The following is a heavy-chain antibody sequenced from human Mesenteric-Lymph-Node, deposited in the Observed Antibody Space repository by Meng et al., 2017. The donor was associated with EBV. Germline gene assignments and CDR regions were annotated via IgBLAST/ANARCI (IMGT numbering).Heavy chain of an antibody. J-gene: IGHJ5*02. V-gene: IGHV3-13*01. CDR2: IGTAGDT. Sequence: GQLVESGGGLQPGWGSMGLSSAASGFTFSSYDMHWDREGTGKGLEWVSAIGTAGDTNYAGTVKGRVTISRDNAKSSLYLQMNSLRAEDTAVYYCARDLATTEVGPWGQGTLVTVSS. CDR1: GFTFSSYD. CDR3: ARDLATTEVGP. D-gene: IGHD1-1*01.